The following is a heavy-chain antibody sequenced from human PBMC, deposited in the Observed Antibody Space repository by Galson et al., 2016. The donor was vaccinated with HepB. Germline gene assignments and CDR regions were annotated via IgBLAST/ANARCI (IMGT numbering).Heavy chain of an antibody. V-gene: IGHV3-23*01. CDR2: VRGSNTGSSGRI. CDR1: GFTFSSYA. J-gene: IGHJ6*02. CDR3: AKGYGMDA. Sequence: FLRLSCAASGFTFSSYAMSWVRQAPGKGLEWVSVVRGSNTGSSGRISYAESVKGRFTISRDNSKDTLYLQMNSLRDEDTAVYYCAKGYGMDARGQGTTVTVSS.